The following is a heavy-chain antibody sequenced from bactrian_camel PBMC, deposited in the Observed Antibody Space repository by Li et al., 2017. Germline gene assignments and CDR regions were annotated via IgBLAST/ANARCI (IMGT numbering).Heavy chain of an antibody. CDR3: VARAYDGNWYDFAY. CDR1: RFTFNDSD. Sequence: HVQLVESGGGSVRAGETLRPSCTASRFTFNDSDMGWYRQAPGKECELVSTITSDGTTYYADSVKGRFSISRDNARITVYLQMNSLKSEDTALYYCVARAYDGNWYDFAYWGQGTQVTVS. CDR2: ITSDGTT. J-gene: IGHJ6*01. D-gene: IGHD6*01. V-gene: IGHV3S55*01.